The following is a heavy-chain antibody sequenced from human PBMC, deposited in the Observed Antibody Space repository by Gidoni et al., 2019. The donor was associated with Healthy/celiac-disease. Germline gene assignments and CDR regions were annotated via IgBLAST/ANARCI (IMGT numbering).Heavy chain of an antibody. J-gene: IGHJ5*02. Sequence: QVQLVQSGTEVKKPGASVKVSCKASGYTFTSYGISWVRQAPGQGLEWMGWISAYHVNTNYAQKIQGRVTMTTDTSTRTAYMELRSLRFDDTAVYYCARVYCGGDCPGGWFDPWGQGTLVTVSS. D-gene: IGHD2-21*02. CDR2: ISAYHVNT. V-gene: IGHV1-18*01. CDR3: ARVYCGGDCPGGWFDP. CDR1: GYTFTSYG.